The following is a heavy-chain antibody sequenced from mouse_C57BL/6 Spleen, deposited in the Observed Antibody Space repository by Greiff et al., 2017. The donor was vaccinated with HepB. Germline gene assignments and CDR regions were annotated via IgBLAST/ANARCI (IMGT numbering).Heavy chain of an antibody. CDR1: GYTFTDYY. CDR3: ARASTVVASFDY. Sequence: QVQLQQSGAELVRPGASVKLSCKASGYTFTDYYINWVQQRPGQGLEWIARINPGSGNTYYNEKFKGKATLTAEKSSSTAYMQLSSLTSEDSAVYFCARASTVVASFDYWGQGTTLTVSS. D-gene: IGHD1-1*01. J-gene: IGHJ2*01. V-gene: IGHV1-76*01. CDR2: INPGSGNT.